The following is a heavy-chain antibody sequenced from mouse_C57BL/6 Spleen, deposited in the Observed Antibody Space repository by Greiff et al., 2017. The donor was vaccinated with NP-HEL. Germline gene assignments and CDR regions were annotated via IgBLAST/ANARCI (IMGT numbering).Heavy chain of an antibody. V-gene: IGHV14-1*01. CDR3: TTGDYSNGYAMDY. D-gene: IGHD2-5*01. CDR2: IDPEDGDT. CDR1: GFNIKDYY. J-gene: IGHJ4*01. Sequence: VQLQQSGAELVRPGASVKLSCTASGFNIKDYYMHWVKQRPEQGLEWIGRIDPEDGDTEYAPKFQGKATMTADTSSNTSYLQLSSLTSEETAVYYCTTGDYSNGYAMDYWGQGTSVTVSS.